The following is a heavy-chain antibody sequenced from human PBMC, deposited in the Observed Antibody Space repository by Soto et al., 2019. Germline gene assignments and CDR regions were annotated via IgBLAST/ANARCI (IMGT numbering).Heavy chain of an antibody. CDR1: GFSLNNNGVG. CDR3: EHTDTVTTPGRWFDP. J-gene: IGHJ5*02. D-gene: IGHD4-17*01. V-gene: IGHV2-5*02. CDR2: IYWDDDR. Sequence: SGATLVNPTQTLTLTCSFSGFSLNNNGVGVGWIRQPPGKALEWLAVIYWDDDRRYSPSLKNRLTITKDTSINQVVLTMTNMDPMDTATYFCEHTDTVTTPGRWFDPWGQGTPVNSLL.